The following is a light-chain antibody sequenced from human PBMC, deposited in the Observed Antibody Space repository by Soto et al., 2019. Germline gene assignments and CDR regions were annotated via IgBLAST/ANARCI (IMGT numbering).Light chain of an antibody. CDR1: QSVRSS. CDR3: QQYHNWPRT. V-gene: IGKV3-15*01. J-gene: IGKJ1*01. Sequence: EVVMTQSPGTLSVSPGETATLSCRASQSVRSSLAWYQHKPGQAPRLLIHSASFRATGIPARFRGSGSGTEFTLTITSLQSEDFAVYFCQQYHNWPRTFGQGTKVDIK. CDR2: SAS.